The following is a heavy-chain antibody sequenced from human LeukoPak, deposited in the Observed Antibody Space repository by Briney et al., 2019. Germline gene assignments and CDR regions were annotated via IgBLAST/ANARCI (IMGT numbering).Heavy chain of an antibody. D-gene: IGHD4/OR15-4a*01. CDR3: AKDYGANFFYFDS. J-gene: IGHJ4*02. CDR2: ISRDGKNA. Sequence: PGGSLRLSCATSGFTFDDYAMHWVRQGPGKGLEWVSLISRDGKNAYYADSVKGRFTISRDSIKNSLYLQMNSLRIEDTALYFCAKDYGANFFYFDSWGQGTLVTVSS. CDR1: GFTFDDYA. V-gene: IGHV3-43D*03.